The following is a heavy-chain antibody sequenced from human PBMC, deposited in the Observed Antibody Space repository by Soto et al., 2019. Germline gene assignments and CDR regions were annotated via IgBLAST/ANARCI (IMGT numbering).Heavy chain of an antibody. Sequence: ASVKVSCKASGGTFSSYAISWVRQAPGQGLEWMGGIIPIFGTANYAQKFQGRVTITADESTSTAYMELSSLRSEDTAVYYCARDRGGYSGYDSGQYYYGMDVWGQGTTVTVSS. D-gene: IGHD5-12*01. CDR2: IIPIFGTA. V-gene: IGHV1-69*13. CDR3: ARDRGGYSGYDSGQYYYGMDV. J-gene: IGHJ6*02. CDR1: GGTFSSYA.